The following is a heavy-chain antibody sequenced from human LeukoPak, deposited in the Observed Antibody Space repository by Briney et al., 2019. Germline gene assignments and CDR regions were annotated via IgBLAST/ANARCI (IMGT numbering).Heavy chain of an antibody. CDR2: IWYDGSNK. D-gene: IGHD5-24*01. J-gene: IGHJ4*02. V-gene: IGHV3-33*01. Sequence: PGGSLRLSCAASGFTFSSYGMHWVRQAPGKGLEWVAVIWYDGSNKYYADSVKGRFTISRDNSKNTLYLQMNSLRAEDTAVYYCARGRDGYRNYLDYWGQGTLVTVSS. CDR3: ARGRDGYRNYLDY. CDR1: GFTFSSYG.